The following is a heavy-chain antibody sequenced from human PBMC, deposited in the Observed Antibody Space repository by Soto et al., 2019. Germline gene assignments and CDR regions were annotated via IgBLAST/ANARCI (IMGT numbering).Heavy chain of an antibody. CDR1: GGSISSGGYY. V-gene: IGHV4-31*03. CDR3: ASLGCSTTSCYGPGYYYYYMDV. Sequence: QVQLQESGPGLVKPSQTLSLTCTVSGGSISSGGYYWSWIRQHPGKGLEWIGYIYYSGSTYYNPSLKSRVTISVHTSKNQFSLKLSSVTAADTAVYYCASLGCSTTSCYGPGYYYYYMDVWGKGTTVTVSS. J-gene: IGHJ6*03. CDR2: IYYSGST. D-gene: IGHD2-2*01.